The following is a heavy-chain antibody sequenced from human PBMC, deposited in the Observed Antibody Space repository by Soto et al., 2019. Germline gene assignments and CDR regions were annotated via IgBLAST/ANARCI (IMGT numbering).Heavy chain of an antibody. CDR2: IYHRGST. Sequence: PSETLSLTCAVSGGSISRGGSSWSWIRQQPGKGLEWIGYIYHRGSTYYNPSLKSRVTISVDRSKNQFSLKLSSVTAADTAVYYCARDYGEYYYGSGSRTGTFDPWGQGTLVTVS. V-gene: IGHV4-30-2*01. D-gene: IGHD3-10*01. CDR3: ARDYGEYYYGSGSRTGTFDP. J-gene: IGHJ5*02. CDR1: GGSISRGGSS.